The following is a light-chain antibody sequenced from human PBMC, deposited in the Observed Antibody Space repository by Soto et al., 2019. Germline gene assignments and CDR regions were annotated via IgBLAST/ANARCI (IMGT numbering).Light chain of an antibody. CDR1: HDISTA. CDR3: QQFNSYSFT. V-gene: IGKV1-13*02. Sequence: AIQLTQSPSSLSASVGDRVTITCRASHDISTALVWYQQKIGKPPKLLIYDASSLESGVPSRFSGSGSGKDFTLTISSLQPEDSATYYCQQFNSYSFTFGGGTKVEIK. CDR2: DAS. J-gene: IGKJ4*01.